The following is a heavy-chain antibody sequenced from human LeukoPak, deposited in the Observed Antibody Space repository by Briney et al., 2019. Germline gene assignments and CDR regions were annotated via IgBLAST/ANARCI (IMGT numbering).Heavy chain of an antibody. V-gene: IGHV3-23*01. D-gene: IGHD3-3*01. J-gene: IGHJ4*02. CDR2: LSGSGAGT. Sequence: GGSLRLSCAASGFAFSDYALGWVRQAPGRGLEWVATLSGSGAGTYYSDSVQGRFTISRDNSKRTLFLQMNSLRAEDTAFYYCAKAELGVDTFFDYWGQGTLVTVSS. CDR3: AKAELGVDTFFDY. CDR1: GFAFSDYA.